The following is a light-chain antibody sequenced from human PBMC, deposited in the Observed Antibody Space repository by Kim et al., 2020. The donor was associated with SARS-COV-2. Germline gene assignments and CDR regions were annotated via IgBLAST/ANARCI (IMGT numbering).Light chain of an antibody. V-gene: IGLV3-1*01. CDR1: KLGDKY. Sequence: VSPGQTATVSGSGDKLGDKYACWYQQKPGQSPVVVIYQDTKRSSGIPERFSGSNSGNTATLTIRGTQALDEADYYCQAWDSSTVVFGGGTQLTVL. CDR2: QDT. CDR3: QAWDSSTVV. J-gene: IGLJ2*01.